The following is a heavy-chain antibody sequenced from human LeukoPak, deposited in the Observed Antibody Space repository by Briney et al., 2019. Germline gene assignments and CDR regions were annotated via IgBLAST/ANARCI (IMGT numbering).Heavy chain of an antibody. J-gene: IGHJ3*02. V-gene: IGHV3-30*03. Sequence: GGSLRLSCAASGFTFSSYGMHWVRQAPGKGLEWVAVISYDGSNKYYADSVKGRFTISRDNSENALFLQMDYLTTEDTAVYYCARGVLAKYSVAFDIWGQGTTVIVS. CDR3: ARGVLAKYSVAFDI. CDR2: ISYDGSNK. CDR1: GFTFSSYG. D-gene: IGHD2-21*01.